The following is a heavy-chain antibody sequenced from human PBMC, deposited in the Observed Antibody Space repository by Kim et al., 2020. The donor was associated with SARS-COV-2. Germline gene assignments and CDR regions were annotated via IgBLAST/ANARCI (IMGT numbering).Heavy chain of an antibody. CDR1: GFTFDDYA. CDR2: ISWHSGSI. D-gene: IGHD3-3*01. J-gene: IGHJ6*02. CDR3: AKGAGVAQGYGMDV. V-gene: IGHV3-9*01. Sequence: GGSLRLSCAASGFTFDDYAMHWVRQAPGKGLGWVSGISWHSGSIGYADSVKGRFTISRDDAKNSLYLQMNSRRAEDTALDYCAKGAGVAQGYGMDVWGQGTTVTVSS.